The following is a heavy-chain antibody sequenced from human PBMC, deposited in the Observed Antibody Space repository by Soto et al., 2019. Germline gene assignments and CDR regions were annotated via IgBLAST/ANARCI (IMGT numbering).Heavy chain of an antibody. Sequence: SVKVSCKASGGTFSSYAISWVRQAPGQGLEWMGGIIPIFGTANYAQKFQGRVTITADESTSTAYMELSSLRSEDTAMYYCARGDYYGSGSYYNPKTYYYYYGMDVWGQGTTVTVSS. CDR3: ARGDYYGSGSYYNPKTYYYYYGMDV. V-gene: IGHV1-69*13. CDR1: GGTFSSYA. CDR2: IIPIFGTA. J-gene: IGHJ6*02. D-gene: IGHD3-10*01.